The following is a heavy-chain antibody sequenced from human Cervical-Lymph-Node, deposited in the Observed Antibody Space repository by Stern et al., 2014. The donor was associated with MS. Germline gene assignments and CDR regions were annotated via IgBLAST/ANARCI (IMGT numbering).Heavy chain of an antibody. V-gene: IGHV1-24*01. Sequence: AQLVQSGAEVKKPGASVKVSCKVSGYTLTELSMHWVRQAPGKGLEWMGGFDPEDGETIYAQKFQGRVTMTEDTSTDTAYMELSSLRSEDTAVYYCATDRDDFRSGYSAPTKGYGLDVWGQGTTVTVTS. CDR2: FDPEDGET. CDR3: ATDRDDFRSGYSAPTKGYGLDV. CDR1: GYTLTELS. D-gene: IGHD3-3*01. J-gene: IGHJ6*02.